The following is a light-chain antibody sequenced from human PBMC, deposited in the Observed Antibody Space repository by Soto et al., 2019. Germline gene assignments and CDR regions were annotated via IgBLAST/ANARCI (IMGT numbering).Light chain of an antibody. CDR3: QQYYSYPLVT. CDR2: AAS. J-gene: IGKJ3*01. CDR1: QGISSY. V-gene: IGKV1-8*01. Sequence: AIRMTQSPSSLSASTGDRVTITCRASQGISSYLAWYQQKPGKAPKLLIYAASTLQSGVPSRFSGSGSGTDFTLTISCLQSEDFATYYCQQYYSYPLVTFGPVTKVDIK.